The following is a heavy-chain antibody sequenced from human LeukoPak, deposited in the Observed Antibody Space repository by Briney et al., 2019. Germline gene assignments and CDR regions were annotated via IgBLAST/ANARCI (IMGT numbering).Heavy chain of an antibody. J-gene: IGHJ1*01. V-gene: IGHV1-69*04. CDR3: ASPLYYDSSSYFQH. CDR1: GGTFSSYA. D-gene: IGHD3-22*01. Sequence: GASVKVSCKASGGTFSSYAISWVRQAPGQGLEWMGRIIPILGIANYAQKFQGRVTITADKSTSTAYMELSSLRSEDTAVYYCASPLYYDSSSYFQHWGQGTLVTVSS. CDR2: IIPILGIA.